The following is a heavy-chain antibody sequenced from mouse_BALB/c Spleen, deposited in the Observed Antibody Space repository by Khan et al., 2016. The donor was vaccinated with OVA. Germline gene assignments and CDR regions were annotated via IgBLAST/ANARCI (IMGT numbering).Heavy chain of an antibody. CDR3: ARDGSRYNYAMDY. J-gene: IGHJ4*01. D-gene: IGHD2-3*01. Sequence: DVKLQESGPGLVNPSQSLSLTCTVTGYSINSDYAWTWIRQFPGNKLAWMGYINYIGIPNYNPALQSRISITRDTSKNQFFLQWNSVTTEDTATYYCARDGSRYNYAMDYWGQGTSVTVSS. V-gene: IGHV3-2*02. CDR1: GYSINSDYA. CDR2: INYIGIP.